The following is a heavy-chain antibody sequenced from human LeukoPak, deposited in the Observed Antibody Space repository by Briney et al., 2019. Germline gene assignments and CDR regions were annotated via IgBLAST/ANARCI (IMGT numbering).Heavy chain of an antibody. Sequence: GASVKVSCKASGFTFTSSAMQWVRQARGQRLEWIGWIVVGSGNTNYAQKFQERVTITRDMSTSTAYMELSSLRSEDTAVYYCARDHTGDGLRRIDLSGSNWFDPWGQGTLVTVSS. D-gene: IGHD5-12*01. CDR1: GFTFTSSA. V-gene: IGHV1-58*02. J-gene: IGHJ5*02. CDR3: ARDHTGDGLRRIDLSGSNWFDP. CDR2: IVVGSGNT.